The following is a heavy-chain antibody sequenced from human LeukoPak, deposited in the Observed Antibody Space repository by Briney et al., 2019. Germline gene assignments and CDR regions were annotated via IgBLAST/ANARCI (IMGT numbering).Heavy chain of an antibody. J-gene: IGHJ5*02. D-gene: IGHD3-22*01. V-gene: IGHV4-34*01. CDR3: ARHAVLSGYYDSSGSGYNWFDP. CDR1: GGSFSGYY. CDR2: INHSGST. Sequence: NASETLSLTCAVYGGSFSGYYWSWIRQPPGKGLEWIGEINHSGSTNYNPSLKSRVTISVDTSKNQFSLKLSSVTAADTAMYYCARHAVLSGYYDSSGSGYNWFDPWGQGTLVTVSS.